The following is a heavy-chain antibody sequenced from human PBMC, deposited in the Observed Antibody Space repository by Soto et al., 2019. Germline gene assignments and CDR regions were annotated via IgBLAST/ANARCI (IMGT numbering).Heavy chain of an antibody. CDR2: IYYSGST. D-gene: IGHD2-15*01. CDR1: GGSISSSSYY. V-gene: IGHV4-39*02. CDR3: ARERGYCSGGSGPVDY. Sequence: QLQLQESGPGLVKPSETLSLTCTVSGGSISSSSYYWGWIRQPPGKGLEWIGSIYYSGSTYYNPSLKSRVTISVDTSKNQFPLKLSSVTAADTAVYYCARERGYCSGGSGPVDYWGQGTLVTVSS. J-gene: IGHJ4*02.